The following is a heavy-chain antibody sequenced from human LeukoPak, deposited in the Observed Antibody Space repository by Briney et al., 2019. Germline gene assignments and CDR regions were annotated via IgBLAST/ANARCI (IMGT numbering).Heavy chain of an antibody. D-gene: IGHD2-21*02. CDR3: AREYCGGDCSHTRYYYYYYGMDV. V-gene: IGHV3-7*01. CDR1: GFTFSSYC. CDR2: IKQDGSEK. Sequence: GGSLRLSCAASGFTFSSYCMSWVRQAPGKGLEWVANIKQDGSEKYYVDSVKGRFTISRDNAKNSLYLQMNSLRAEDTAVYYCAREYCGGDCSHTRYYYYYYGMDVWGQGTTVTVSS. J-gene: IGHJ6*02.